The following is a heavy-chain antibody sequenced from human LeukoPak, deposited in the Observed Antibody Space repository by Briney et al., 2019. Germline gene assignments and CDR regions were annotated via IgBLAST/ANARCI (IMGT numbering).Heavy chain of an antibody. J-gene: IGHJ4*02. CDR1: EFNFSDYA. D-gene: IGHD2-15*01. CDR2: ISDGGDYT. V-gene: IGHV3-23*01. Sequence: GGSLRLSCTASEFNFSDYAMSWVRQAPGKGLEGVSGISDGGDYTYYADSVKGRFTISRDNSKNTLYLQMNSLRADDTAVYHCAKEKKSGGWPIDYWGQGALVTVSS. CDR3: AKEKKSGGWPIDY.